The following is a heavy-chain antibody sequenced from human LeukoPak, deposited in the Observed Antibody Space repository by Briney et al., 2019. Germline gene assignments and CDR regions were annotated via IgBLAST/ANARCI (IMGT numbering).Heavy chain of an antibody. V-gene: IGHV3-21*01. CDR2: ISSSSSYV. CDR1: EFSFGSNY. Sequence: GGSLRLSCAASEFSFGSNYMTWVRQAPGKGLEWVSSISSSSSYVYYADSVKGRFTLSRDNAKNSLYLQMNSLRAEDTAVYYCARVTGLGYSMGNYWGQGTMVTVSS. CDR3: ARVTGLGYSMGNY. D-gene: IGHD3-9*01. J-gene: IGHJ4*02.